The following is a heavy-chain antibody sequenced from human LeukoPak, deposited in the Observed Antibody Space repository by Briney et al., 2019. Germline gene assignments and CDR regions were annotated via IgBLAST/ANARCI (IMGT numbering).Heavy chain of an antibody. V-gene: IGHV3-53*01. Sequence: PGGSLRLSCTVSGFTVSSNSMSWVRQAPGKGLDWVSFIYSDNTHYSDSVKGRFTISRDNSKNTLYLQMNSVRAEETAVYYCARRGGAYSHPYDYWGQGTLVTVSS. D-gene: IGHD4/OR15-4a*01. CDR3: ARRGGAYSHPYDY. J-gene: IGHJ4*02. CDR1: GFTVSSNS. CDR2: IYSDNT.